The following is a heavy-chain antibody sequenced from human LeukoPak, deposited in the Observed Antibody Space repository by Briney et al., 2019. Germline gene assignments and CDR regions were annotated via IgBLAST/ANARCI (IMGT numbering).Heavy chain of an antibody. CDR2: INPNSGGT. D-gene: IGHD2-2*01. V-gene: IGHV1-2*02. J-gene: IGHJ4*02. CDR3: ARDGEYQLLRADY. CDR1: GGTFSSYA. Sequence: GASVKVSCKASGGTFSSYAISWVRQAPGQWLEWMGWINPNSGGTNYAQKFQGRVTMTRDTSISTAYMELSRLRSDDTAVYYCARDGEYQLLRADYWGQETLVTVSS.